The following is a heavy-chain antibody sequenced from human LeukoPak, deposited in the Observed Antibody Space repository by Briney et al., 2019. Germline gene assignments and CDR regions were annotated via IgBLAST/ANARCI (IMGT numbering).Heavy chain of an antibody. Sequence: GSSVKVSRKASGGTFSSYAISWVRQAPGQGLEWMGRIIPILGIANYAQKFQGRVTITADKSTSTAYMELSSLRSEDTAVYYCARGAWEDDSSGYCAYWGQGTLVTVSS. CDR3: ARGAWEDDSSGYCAY. J-gene: IGHJ4*02. CDR2: IIPILGIA. D-gene: IGHD3-22*01. CDR1: GGTFSSYA. V-gene: IGHV1-69*04.